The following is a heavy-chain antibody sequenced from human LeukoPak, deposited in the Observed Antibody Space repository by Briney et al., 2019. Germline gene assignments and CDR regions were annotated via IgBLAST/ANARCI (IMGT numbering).Heavy chain of an antibody. J-gene: IGHJ3*02. CDR1: GFTFSSYA. Sequence: GGSLRLSCAASGFTFSSYAMNWVRQAPGKGLEWISTISGSSSTTYYADSVKGRFTISRDNSKNTLYLQMNSLRAEDTAVYYCAKGHYGGNGLAFDIWGQGTMVIVSP. D-gene: IGHD4-23*01. V-gene: IGHV3-23*01. CDR2: ISGSSSTT. CDR3: AKGHYGGNGLAFDI.